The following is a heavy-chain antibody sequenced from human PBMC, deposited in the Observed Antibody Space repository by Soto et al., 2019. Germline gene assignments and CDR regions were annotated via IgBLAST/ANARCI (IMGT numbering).Heavy chain of an antibody. CDR2: IIPIFGTA. J-gene: IGHJ4*02. D-gene: IGHD2-2*01. CDR1: GGTFSIYA. Sequence: SVKVSCKASGGTFSIYAISWVRQAPGQGLEWMGGIIPIFGTANYAQKFQGRVTITADESTSTAYMELSSLRAEDTAVYYCAKDYPVVPTGTKHTDGSVPLHYFDYWGQGTLVTVSS. V-gene: IGHV1-69*13. CDR3: AKDYPVVPTGTKHTDGSVPLHYFDY.